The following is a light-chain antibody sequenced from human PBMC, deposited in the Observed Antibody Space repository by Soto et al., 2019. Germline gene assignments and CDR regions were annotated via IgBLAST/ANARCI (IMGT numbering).Light chain of an antibody. CDR2: GAS. CDR3: QHYGSSYWT. CDR1: QGVSSGY. Sequence: IVLTQAPGTLSLSPGERATLSCRASQGVSSGYLAWYQQKHGQAPRLLIYGASSRATGIPDRFSGSGSGTDFTLTISRLEPEDFAVYYCQHYGSSYWTYGQGTKV. V-gene: IGKV3-20*01. J-gene: IGKJ1*01.